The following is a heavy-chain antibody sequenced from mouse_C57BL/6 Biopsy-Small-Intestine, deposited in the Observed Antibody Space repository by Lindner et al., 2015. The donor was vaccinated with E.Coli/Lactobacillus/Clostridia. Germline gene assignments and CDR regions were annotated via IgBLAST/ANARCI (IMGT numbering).Heavy chain of an antibody. D-gene: IGHD1-1*01. V-gene: IGHV5-17*01. Sequence: VQLQESGGGLVKPGGSLKLSCAASGFTFSDYGMHWVRQAPEKGLEWVAYISSGSSTIYYADTVKGRFTISRDNAKNTLFLQMTSLRSEGTAMYYCARTTTVVPDYWGQGTTLTVSS. J-gene: IGHJ2*01. CDR3: ARTTTVVPDY. CDR1: GFTFSDYG. CDR2: ISSGSSTI.